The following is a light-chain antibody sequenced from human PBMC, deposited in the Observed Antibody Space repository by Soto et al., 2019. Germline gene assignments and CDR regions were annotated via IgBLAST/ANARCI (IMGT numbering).Light chain of an antibody. J-gene: IGKJ4*01. CDR1: QSISSSY. CDR3: QQYGTSPLT. V-gene: IGKV3D-20*01. CDR2: DAS. Sequence: EIVLTQSPATLSLSPGDRATLSCGASQSISSSYLAWYQQKPGLAPRLLIYDASSRATGIPDRFSGSGSGTDFTLTISRLEPEDFAVYLCQQYGTSPLTFGGGTKVGIK.